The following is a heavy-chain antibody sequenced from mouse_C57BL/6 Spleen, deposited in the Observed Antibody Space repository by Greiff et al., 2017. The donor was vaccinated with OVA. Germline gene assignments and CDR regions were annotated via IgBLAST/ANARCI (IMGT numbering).Heavy chain of an antibody. J-gene: IGHJ4*01. CDR3: ARRLRPRGGAKDY. CDR1: GYTFTDYY. V-gene: IGHV1-19*01. CDR2: INPYNGGT. Sequence: VQLKESGPVLVKPGASVKMSCKASGYTFTDYYMNWVKQSHGKSLEWIGVINPYNGGTSYNQKFKGKATLTVDKSSSTAYMELNSLTSEDSAVYYCARRLRPRGGAKDYWGQGTSVTVSS. D-gene: IGHD1-1*01.